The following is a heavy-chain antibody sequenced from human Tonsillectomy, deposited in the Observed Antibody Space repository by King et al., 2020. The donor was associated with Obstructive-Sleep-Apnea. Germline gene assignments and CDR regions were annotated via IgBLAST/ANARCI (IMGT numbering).Heavy chain of an antibody. CDR3: ARFAGSVDSSGYLTDWYFDL. V-gene: IGHV1-46*01. J-gene: IGHJ2*01. CDR2: INPSGGGT. Sequence: IQLVQSGAEVKKPGASVTVSCKASGYPFTSHYIYWVRQAPGQGLEWVGIINPSGGGTTYAQKYQGRVTMTRDTSTSTIYMEMSSLISDDTAVYYCARFAGSVDSSGYLTDWYFDLWGRGTQVTVSS. CDR1: GYPFTSHY. D-gene: IGHD3-22*01.